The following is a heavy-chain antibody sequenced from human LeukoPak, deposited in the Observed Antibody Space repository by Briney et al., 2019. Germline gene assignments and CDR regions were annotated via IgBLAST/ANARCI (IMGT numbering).Heavy chain of an antibody. CDR3: ARVDVIAAAGWFDP. D-gene: IGHD6-13*01. J-gene: IGHJ5*02. CDR2: IYYTGST. Sequence: PSETLSLTCTVSGGSISTYYWSWIRQPPGKGLEWIGYIYYTGSTNYNPSLKSRVTISVDTSKNQFSLKLSSVTAADTAVYYCARVDVIAAAGWFDPWGQGTLVTVSS. V-gene: IGHV4-59*12. CDR1: GGSISTYY.